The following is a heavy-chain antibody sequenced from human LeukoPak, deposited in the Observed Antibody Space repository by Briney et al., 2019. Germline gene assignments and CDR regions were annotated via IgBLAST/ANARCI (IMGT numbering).Heavy chain of an antibody. CDR3: ARVHVVVITRGFDY. CDR1: GGSFSGYY. Sequence: PSETLSLTCAVYGGSFSGYYWSWIRQPPGKGLEWIGEINHSGSTNYNLSLKSRVTISVDTSKNQFSLKLSSVTAADTAVYYCARVHVVVITRGFDYWGQGTLVTVSS. J-gene: IGHJ4*02. D-gene: IGHD3-22*01. V-gene: IGHV4-34*01. CDR2: INHSGST.